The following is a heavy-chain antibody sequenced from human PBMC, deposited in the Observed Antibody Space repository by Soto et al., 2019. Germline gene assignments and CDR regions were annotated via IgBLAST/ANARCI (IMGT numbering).Heavy chain of an antibody. CDR2: IYYSGST. D-gene: IGHD4-4*01. J-gene: IGHJ5*02. CDR3: ARERDDYIGADL. V-gene: IGHV4-31*03. Sequence: SETLSLTCTVSGGSISSGGYYWSWIRQHPGKGLEWIGYIYYSGSTYYNPSLKSRVTISVDTSKNQFSLKLSSVTAADTAVYYCARERDDYIGADLWGQGTLVTVSS. CDR1: GGSISSGGYY.